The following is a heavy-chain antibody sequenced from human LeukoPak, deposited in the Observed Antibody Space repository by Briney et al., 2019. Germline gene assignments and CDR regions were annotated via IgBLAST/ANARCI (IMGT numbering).Heavy chain of an antibody. J-gene: IGHJ1*01. D-gene: IGHD3-22*01. V-gene: IGHV3-30*02. CDR3: AKEGYYDSSGPPFQH. CDR2: ISYDGSDQ. Sequence: GGSLRLSCAASRFSFSGHGMHWVRQAPGKGLEWVAFISYDGSDQYYADSVKGRFTISRDNSKNTLYLQMNSLRAEDTAVYYCAKEGYYDSSGPPFQHWGQGTLVTVSS. CDR1: RFSFSGHG.